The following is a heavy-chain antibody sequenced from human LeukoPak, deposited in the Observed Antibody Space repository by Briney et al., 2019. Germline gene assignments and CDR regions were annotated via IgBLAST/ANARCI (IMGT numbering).Heavy chain of an antibody. D-gene: IGHD4-17*01. V-gene: IGHV5-10-1*01. CDR3: ARHRGGDYGLDAFDI. CDR1: GYSFTSSS. Sequence: GESLKISCKGSGYSFTSSSISWVRQMPGKGLEWMGRIDPGDSYTNYSPSFQGHVTISDDKSISTAYLQWSSLKASDTAMYYCARHRGGDYGLDAFDILGQGTMVTVSS. CDR2: IDPGDSYT. J-gene: IGHJ3*02.